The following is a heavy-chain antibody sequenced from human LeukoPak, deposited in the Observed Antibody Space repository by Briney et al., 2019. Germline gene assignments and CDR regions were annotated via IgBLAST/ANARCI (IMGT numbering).Heavy chain of an antibody. CDR1: GGSFSGYY. CDR3: ARDDSDYYYFGLDV. D-gene: IGHD1-1*01. J-gene: IGHJ6*02. Sequence: SETLSLTCAVYGGSFSGYYWSWIRQPPGKGLEWIGEINHSGSTNYNPSLKSRVTISVDTSKNQFSLKLSSVTAADTAMYYCARDDSDYYYFGLDVWGQGATVTVSS. CDR2: INHSGST. V-gene: IGHV4-34*01.